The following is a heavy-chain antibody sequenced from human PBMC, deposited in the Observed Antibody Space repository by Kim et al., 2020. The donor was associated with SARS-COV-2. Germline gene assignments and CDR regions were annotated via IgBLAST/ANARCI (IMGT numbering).Heavy chain of an antibody. J-gene: IGHJ6*01. CDR3: GRDTLPGGMDV. CDR2: RI. V-gene: IGHV3-9*01. Sequence: RIDYADSVKGRFTISRANAKNSVYLQMNSLRGEDTAMYYCGRDTLPGGMDVWGQGTTVTVSS.